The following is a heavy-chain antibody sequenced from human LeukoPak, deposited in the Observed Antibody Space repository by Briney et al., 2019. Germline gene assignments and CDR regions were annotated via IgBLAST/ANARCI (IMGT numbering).Heavy chain of an antibody. CDR1: GDSISSYY. CDR3: ARGGQLPFDY. J-gene: IGHJ4*02. Sequence: SETLSLTCTVSGDSISSYYWSWTRQPPGKGLEWIGYIYYSGSTNYNPSLKSRVTISVDTSKNQFSLKLSSVTAADTAVYYCARGGQLPFDYWGQGTLVTVSS. V-gene: IGHV4-59*01. D-gene: IGHD3-10*01. CDR2: IYYSGST.